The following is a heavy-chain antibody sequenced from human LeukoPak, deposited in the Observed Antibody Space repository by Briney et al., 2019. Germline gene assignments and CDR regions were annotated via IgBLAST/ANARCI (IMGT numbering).Heavy chain of an antibody. CDR2: INPNSGGT. J-gene: IGHJ5*02. D-gene: IGHD6-13*01. V-gene: IGHV1-2*02. CDR3: ARHVLRSTSPPYSSSWYRGFDP. CDR1: GYTFTSYG. Sequence: GASVKVSCKASGYTFTSYGISWVRQAPGQGLEWMGWINPNSGGTNYAQKFQGRVTMTRDTSISTAYMELSRLRSDDTAVYYCARHVLRSTSPPYSSSWYRGFDPWGQGTLVTVSS.